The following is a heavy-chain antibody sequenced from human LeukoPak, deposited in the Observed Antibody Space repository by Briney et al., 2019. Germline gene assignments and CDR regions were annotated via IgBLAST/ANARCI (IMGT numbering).Heavy chain of an antibody. Sequence: GESLKISCKGSGYSFTSYWIGWVRQMPGKGLEWMGIIYPGDSDTRYSPSFQGQVTISADKSISTAYLQWNSLKASDTAMYYCARPSLPGYSSVPRDYFDYWGQGTLATVSS. CDR1: GYSFTSYW. CDR3: ARPSLPGYSSVPRDYFDY. V-gene: IGHV5-51*01. CDR2: IYPGDSDT. D-gene: IGHD6-19*01. J-gene: IGHJ4*02.